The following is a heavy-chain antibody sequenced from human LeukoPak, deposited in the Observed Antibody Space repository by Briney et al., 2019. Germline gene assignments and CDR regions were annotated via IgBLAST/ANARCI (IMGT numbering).Heavy chain of an antibody. CDR2: ISDSGGDK. J-gene: IGHJ4*02. V-gene: IGHV3-30*02. CDR3: ARDGGSESYAFDY. D-gene: IGHD3-10*01. Sequence: GGSLRLSCAASGFTFSSYWMSWVRQAPGKGLEWVAFISDSGGDKWYADSVKGRLTISRDKSKNTVNLQMSSLRVEDTALYYCARDGGSESYAFDYWGQGTQVTVSS. CDR1: GFTFSSYW.